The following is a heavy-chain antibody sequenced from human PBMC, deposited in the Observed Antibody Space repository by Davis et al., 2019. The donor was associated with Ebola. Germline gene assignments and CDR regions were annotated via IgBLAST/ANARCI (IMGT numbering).Heavy chain of an antibody. D-gene: IGHD5-12*01. Sequence: GGSLRLSCAASGFTFSSYGMHWVRQAPAKGLEWVAVIWYDGSNKYYADSVKGRFTISRDNSKNTLYLQMNSLRAEDTAVYYCARGSVDIVATTYNYYYGMDVWGQGTTVTVSS. CDR3: ARGSVDIVATTYNYYYGMDV. J-gene: IGHJ6*02. CDR1: GFTFSSYG. V-gene: IGHV3-33*01. CDR2: IWYDGSNK.